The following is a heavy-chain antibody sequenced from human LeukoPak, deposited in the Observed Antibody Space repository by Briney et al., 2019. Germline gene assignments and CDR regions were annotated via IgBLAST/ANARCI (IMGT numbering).Heavy chain of an antibody. D-gene: IGHD2-2*01. J-gene: IGHJ4*02. Sequence: ASVKVSCKVSGYTLTELSMHWVRQAPGKGLEWMGGFDPEDGETIYAQKFQGRVTMTEDTSTDTAYMELSSLRSEDTAVYYCATKYADQIPLDYWGQGTLVTVSS. V-gene: IGHV1-24*01. CDR1: GYTLTELS. CDR2: FDPEDGET. CDR3: ATKYADQIPLDY.